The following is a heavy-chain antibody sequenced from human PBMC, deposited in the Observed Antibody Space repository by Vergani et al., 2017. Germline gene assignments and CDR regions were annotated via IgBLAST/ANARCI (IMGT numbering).Heavy chain of an antibody. CDR2: ISGQNFRT. CDR1: GCTFTAHG. CDR3: AKEGGGYCSGGTCYPEY. Sequence: EVQLLESGGGSAQPGESLRLSCVASGCTFTAHGLNWVRQAPGKGLEWVSGISGQNFRTHYADSVKGRFTISRDNSKNTLYLQMKSLRPEDTAVYYCAKEGGGYCSGGTCYPEYWGQGTRVTVSS. D-gene: IGHD2-15*01. J-gene: IGHJ4*02. V-gene: IGHV3-23*01.